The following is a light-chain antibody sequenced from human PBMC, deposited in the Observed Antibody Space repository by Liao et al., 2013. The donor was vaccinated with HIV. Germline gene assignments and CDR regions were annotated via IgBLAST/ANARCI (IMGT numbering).Light chain of an antibody. J-gene: IGLJ3*02. Sequence: SYELTQPPSVSVAPGKTATITCGGNNIGSKNVHWYQQRPGQAPLLVIYYDTDRPSGIPERISGSNSGTKVTLTISGVLAEDEADYYCQSALGVFGGGTKLTVL. V-gene: IGLV3-21*01. CDR2: YDT. CDR1: NIGSKN. CDR3: QSALGV.